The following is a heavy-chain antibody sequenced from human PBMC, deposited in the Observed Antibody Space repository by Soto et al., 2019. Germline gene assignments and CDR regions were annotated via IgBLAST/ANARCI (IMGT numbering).Heavy chain of an antibody. D-gene: IGHD4-17*01. CDR2: ISGTGGST. V-gene: IGHV3-23*01. CDR3: AKSYGDYVFFDY. Sequence: EVQLLESGGGVGQPGVSLRLSCAATGFSFSSYALNWVRQAPGKGLEWVSGISGTGGSTYYADSVKGRFTISRDNSKNTLYLHMNSLRAGDTAVYYCAKSYGDYVFFDYWGQGSLVTVPS. CDR1: GFSFSSYA. J-gene: IGHJ4*02.